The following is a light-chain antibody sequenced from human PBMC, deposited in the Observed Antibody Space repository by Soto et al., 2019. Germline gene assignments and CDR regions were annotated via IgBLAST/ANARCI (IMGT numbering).Light chain of an antibody. CDR2: GAS. CDR1: QSVSSN. J-gene: IGKJ2*01. V-gene: IGKV3-15*01. CDR3: QQYNNWYT. Sequence: EIVMTQSPATLSVSPGERATLSCRVSQSVSSNLAWYQQKPGQAPRLLIYGASTRATGIPARFSGSGSGTEFTLTISSLQSEDFAVYYCQQYNNWYTFGQGTK.